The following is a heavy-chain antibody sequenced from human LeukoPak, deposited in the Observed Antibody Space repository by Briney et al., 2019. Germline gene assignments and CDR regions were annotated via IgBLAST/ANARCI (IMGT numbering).Heavy chain of an antibody. CDR1: GFTFSVYW. D-gene: IGHD5-24*01. V-gene: IGHV3-7*01. CDR2: IKQDGSHS. Sequence: RESLRLSCATSGFTFSVYWIGWVRHAPGGGREWVANIKQDGSHSYYVDSVRGRFTISRDNAKSSLFLQMNSLRVGDTAVYYCANLWEMGYWGQGTLVTVSS. J-gene: IGHJ4*02. CDR3: ANLWEMGY.